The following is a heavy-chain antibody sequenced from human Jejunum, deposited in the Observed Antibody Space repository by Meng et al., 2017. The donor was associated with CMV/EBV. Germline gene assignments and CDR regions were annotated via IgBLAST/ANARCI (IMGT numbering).Heavy chain of an antibody. V-gene: IGHV3-74*01. J-gene: IGHJ4*02. CDR3: VRVGDGHKSGNSDS. Sequence: GFTFNTYWMHWVRQAPGKGLVWVSRISPDGRTTNYADSVRGRFIISRDNAKNTLYLQMNSLRVEDTGLYHCVRVGDGHKSGNSDSWGQGTLVTVSS. CDR1: GFTFNTYW. D-gene: IGHD5-24*01. CDR2: ISPDGRTT.